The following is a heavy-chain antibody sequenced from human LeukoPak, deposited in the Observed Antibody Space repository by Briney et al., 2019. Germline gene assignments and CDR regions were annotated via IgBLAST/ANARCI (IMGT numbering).Heavy chain of an antibody. J-gene: IGHJ5*02. Sequence: ASVKVSCKASGYTFTGYYMHWVRQAPGQGLEWMGWINPNSGGTNYAQKFQGRVTMTRDTSISTAYMELSSLRSEDTAVYYCARGVGYGDYDSWFDPWGQGTLVTVSS. CDR2: INPNSGGT. D-gene: IGHD4-17*01. CDR3: ARGVGYGDYDSWFDP. V-gene: IGHV1-2*02. CDR1: GYTFTGYY.